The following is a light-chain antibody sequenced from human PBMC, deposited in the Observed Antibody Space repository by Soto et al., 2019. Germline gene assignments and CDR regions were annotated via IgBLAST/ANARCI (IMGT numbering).Light chain of an antibody. CDR2: DAS. J-gene: IGKJ1*01. CDR1: QSISSW. Sequence: DIQMTQSPSTLTASVGDRVTITCRASQSISSWLAWYQQKPGKARKLLIYDASSLESGVPSRFSGSGSGTEFTLTISSLKPDDFATYYCQQYNSYRTFGQGTKVDIK. V-gene: IGKV1-5*01. CDR3: QQYNSYRT.